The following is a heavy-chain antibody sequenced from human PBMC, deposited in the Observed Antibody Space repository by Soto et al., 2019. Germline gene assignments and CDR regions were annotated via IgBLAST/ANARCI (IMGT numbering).Heavy chain of an antibody. J-gene: IGHJ4*02. CDR1: GYIFTDYW. CDR3: TRLISPVAARPS. V-gene: IGHV5-51*01. Sequence: GESLKISCKGSGYIFTDYWIAWVRQLPGKGPEWMGIIYPDDSDTRYSPSFKGQVTISADKSINTAYLQRSSLKVSDTAMYFCTRLISPVAARPSWGQGTLVTSPQ. D-gene: IGHD2-15*01. CDR2: IYPDDSDT.